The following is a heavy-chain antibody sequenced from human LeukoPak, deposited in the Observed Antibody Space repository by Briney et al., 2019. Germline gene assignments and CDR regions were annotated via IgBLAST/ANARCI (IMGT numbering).Heavy chain of an antibody. CDR2: IKSKIDGGTT. J-gene: IGHJ4*02. D-gene: IGHD2-15*01. CDR1: GFTFSHAW. V-gene: IGHV3-15*01. CDR3: TTIRGFCSGRSCLGY. Sequence: GGSLRLSCAASGFTFSHAWMSWVRQAPGKGLEWVGRIKSKIDGGTTDYGAPVKGRFTISRDDSKNTLYLQMNSLKSEDTAVYYCTTIRGFCSGRSCLGYWGQGTLVTVSS.